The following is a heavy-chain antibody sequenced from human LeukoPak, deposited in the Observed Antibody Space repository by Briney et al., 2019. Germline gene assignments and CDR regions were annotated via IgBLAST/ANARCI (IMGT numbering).Heavy chain of an antibody. D-gene: IGHD4-23*01. CDR1: GYTFSDHY. CDR3: TRWRSGTSD. CDR2: TRNKANNYAT. Sequence: GGSLRLSCAASGYTFSDHYIDWVRQAPGKGLEWVGHTRNKANNYATDYAASVKGRFTISRDDSRNSVYLQMNSLKTEDTAVYYCTRWRSGTSDWGQGTLVAVSS. V-gene: IGHV3-72*01. J-gene: IGHJ4*02.